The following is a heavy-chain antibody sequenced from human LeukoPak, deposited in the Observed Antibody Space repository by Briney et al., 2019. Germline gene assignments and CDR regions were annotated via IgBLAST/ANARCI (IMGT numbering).Heavy chain of an antibody. Sequence: SVKVSCKASGGTFSSYAISWVRQAPGQGLEWMGGIIPIFGTANYAQKFQGRVTITADESTSTAYMELSSLRSEDTAVYYCAREGSLYSSSWYLFGYWGQGTLVTVSS. D-gene: IGHD6-13*01. CDR3: AREGSLYSSSWYLFGY. CDR1: GGTFSSYA. V-gene: IGHV1-69*01. J-gene: IGHJ4*02. CDR2: IIPIFGTA.